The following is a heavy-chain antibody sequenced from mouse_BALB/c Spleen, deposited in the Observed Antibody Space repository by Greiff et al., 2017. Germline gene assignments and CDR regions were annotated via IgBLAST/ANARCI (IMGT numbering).Heavy chain of an antibody. CDR2: ITYSGST. CDR3: ARADYDYPFAY. J-gene: IGHJ3*01. D-gene: IGHD2-4*01. CDR1: GYSITSYYV. Sequence: EVQRVESGPGLVKPSQSLSLSCTASGYSITSYYVWYLIRQSPGNQLSLLGYITYSGSTSYNPSLKSRISITRDTSKNQFFLQLNSVTTEDTATYYGARADYDYPFAYWGQGTMVTVSA. V-gene: IGHV3-2*02.